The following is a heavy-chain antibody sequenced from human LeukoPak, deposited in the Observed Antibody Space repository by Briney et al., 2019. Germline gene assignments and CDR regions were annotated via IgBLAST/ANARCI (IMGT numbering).Heavy chain of an antibody. CDR2: IWYDGSNK. CDR1: GFTFSSYG. D-gene: IGHD6-13*01. Sequence: GGSLRLSCAASGFTFSSYGMHWVRQAPGKGLEWVAVIWYDGSNKYYADSVKGRFTISRDNSKNTLYLQMNSLRAEDTAEYYCAKTGYSSSWYWDYYYYMDVWGKGTTVTVSS. CDR3: AKTGYSSSWYWDYYYYMDV. V-gene: IGHV3-33*06. J-gene: IGHJ6*03.